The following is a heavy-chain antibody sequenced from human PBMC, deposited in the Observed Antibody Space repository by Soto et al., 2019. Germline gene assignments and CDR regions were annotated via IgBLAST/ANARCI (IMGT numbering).Heavy chain of an antibody. Sequence: PSETLSLTCTVSGGSISSNYWTWVRQPPGQGLEWIGEIYRTGSPNYNPSLKSRVTISLDKSENQFSLKVTSLTAADTAVYYCASRDPGTSVDYWGQGTVVTVSS. CDR1: GGSISSNY. J-gene: IGHJ4*02. D-gene: IGHD1-7*01. CDR2: IYRTGSP. V-gene: IGHV4-4*02. CDR3: ASRDPGTSVDY.